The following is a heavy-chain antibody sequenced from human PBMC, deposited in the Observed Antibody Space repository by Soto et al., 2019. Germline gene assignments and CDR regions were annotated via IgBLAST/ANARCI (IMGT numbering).Heavy chain of an antibody. CDR3: AKDPDIVVVVPPTRWFDP. J-gene: IGHJ5*02. CDR1: GFTFSSYA. V-gene: IGHV3-23*01. CDR2: ISGSGGST. Sequence: EVQLLESGGGLVQPGGSLRLSCAASGFTFSSYAMSWVRQAPGKGLEWVSAISGSGGSTYYADSVKGRFSISRDKSKNTLYLQMNSLRAEDTSLYYCAKDPDIVVVVPPTRWFDPWGQGTLVTVSS. D-gene: IGHD2-15*01.